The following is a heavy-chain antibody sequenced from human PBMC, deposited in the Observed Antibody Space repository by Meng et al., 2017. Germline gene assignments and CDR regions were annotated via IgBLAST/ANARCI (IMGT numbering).Heavy chain of an antibody. CDR3: ARERPDIAAADYPKTCSYYGMDV. CDR2: INSDGSST. D-gene: IGHD6-13*01. J-gene: IGHJ6*02. Sequence: GESLKISCAASGFTFSSYWMHWVRQAPGKGLVWVSRINSDGSSTSYADSVKGRFTISRDNAKNTLYLQMNSLKAEDTAVYYCARERPDIAAADYPKTCSYYGMDVWGQGTTVTVSS. V-gene: IGHV3-74*01. CDR1: GFTFSSYW.